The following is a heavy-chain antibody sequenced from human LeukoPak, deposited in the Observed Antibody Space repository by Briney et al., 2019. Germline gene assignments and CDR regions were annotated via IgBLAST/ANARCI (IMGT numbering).Heavy chain of an antibody. D-gene: IGHD3-10*01. Sequence: GGSLRPSCAASGFTFSSYSMNWVRQALGKGLEWVSSISSSSSYIYYADSVKGRFTISRDNAKNSLYLQMNSLRAEDTAVYYCAREVGSGPGWFDPWGQGTLVTVSS. V-gene: IGHV3-21*01. J-gene: IGHJ5*02. CDR3: AREVGSGPGWFDP. CDR1: GFTFSSYS. CDR2: ISSSSSYI.